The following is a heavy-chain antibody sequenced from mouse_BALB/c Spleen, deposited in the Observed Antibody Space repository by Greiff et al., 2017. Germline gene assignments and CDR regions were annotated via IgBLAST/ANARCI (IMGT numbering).Heavy chain of an antibody. V-gene: IGHV1-80*01. CDR3: ARGDYYGSKYFDV. J-gene: IGHJ1*01. D-gene: IGHD1-1*01. CDR1: GYAFSSYW. Sequence: VQLQQSGAELVRPGSSVKISCKASGYAFSSYWMNWVKQRPGQGLEWIGQIYPGDGDTNYNGKFKGKATLTADKSSSTAYMQLSSLTSEDSAVYFYARGDYYGSKYFDVWGAGTTVTVSS. CDR2: IYPGDGDT.